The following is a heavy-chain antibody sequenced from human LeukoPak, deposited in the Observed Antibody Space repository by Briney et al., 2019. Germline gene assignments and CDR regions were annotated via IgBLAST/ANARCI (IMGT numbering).Heavy chain of an antibody. V-gene: IGHV1-18*01. D-gene: IGHD3-10*01. CDR3: ARETMVRGVIIGAFDI. J-gene: IGHJ3*02. Sequence: ASVKVSRKASGYTFTSYGISWVRQAPGQGLEWMGWISAYNGNTNYAQKLQGRVTMTTDTSTSTAYMELRSLRSDDTAVYYCARETMVRGVIIGAFDIWGQGTMVTVSS. CDR2: ISAYNGNT. CDR1: GYTFTSYG.